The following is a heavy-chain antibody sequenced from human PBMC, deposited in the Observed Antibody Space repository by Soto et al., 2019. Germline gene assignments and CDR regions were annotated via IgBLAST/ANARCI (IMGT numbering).Heavy chain of an antibody. CDR3: ARTRSPFYDFWSGYAPGDFDY. Sequence: QVQLVQSGAEVKKPGSSVKVSCKASGGTFSSYAISWVRQAPGQGLEWMGGIIPIFGTANYAQKFQGRVTITADESTXXVXMGXSSLRSEDTAVYYCARTRSPFYDFWSGYAPGDFDYWGQGTLVTVSS. V-gene: IGHV1-69*12. D-gene: IGHD3-3*01. CDR2: IIPIFGTA. CDR1: GGTFSSYA. J-gene: IGHJ4*02.